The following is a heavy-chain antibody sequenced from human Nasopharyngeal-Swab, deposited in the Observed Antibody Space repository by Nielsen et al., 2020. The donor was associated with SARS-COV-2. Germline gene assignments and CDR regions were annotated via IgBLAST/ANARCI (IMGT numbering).Heavy chain of an antibody. V-gene: IGHV3-21*01. CDR3: ARDTPAMFAY. J-gene: IGHJ4*02. Sequence: GALKISCSASGFTFNEYTMNLVRQAPGKGLEWVSAISSRGDYIYYAPSVKGRFTISRDDAKNSLYLQMNSLRAEDTALYYCARDTPAMFAYWGQGTLVTVSS. CDR1: GFTFNEYT. CDR2: ISSRGDYI.